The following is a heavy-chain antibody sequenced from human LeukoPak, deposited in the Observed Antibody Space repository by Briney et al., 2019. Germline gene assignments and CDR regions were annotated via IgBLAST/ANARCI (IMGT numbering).Heavy chain of an antibody. CDR3: AREVDFWSGYYIDY. CDR2: INHSGST. V-gene: IGHV4-34*01. CDR1: GASITDYN. J-gene: IGHJ4*02. Sequence: SETLSLTCAVYGASITDYNWSWIRQPPGKGLEWIGEINHSGSTNYNPSLKSRVTISVDTSKNQFSLKLSSVTAADTAVYYCAREVDFWSGYYIDYWGQGTLVTVSS. D-gene: IGHD3-3*01.